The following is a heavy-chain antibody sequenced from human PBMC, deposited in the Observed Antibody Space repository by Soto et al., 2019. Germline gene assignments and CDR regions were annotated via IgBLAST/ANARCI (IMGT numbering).Heavy chain of an antibody. CDR1: GGSLSGYY. CDR2: INHSGST. V-gene: IGHV4-34*01. CDR3: ARGYGDYDTYYFDY. D-gene: IGHD4-17*01. Sequence: ASETLSLTCAVYGGSLSGYYWSWIRQPPGKGLEWIGEINHSGSTNYNPSLKSRVTISVDTSKNQFSLKLSSVTAADTAVYYCARGYGDYDTYYFDYWGQGTLVTV. J-gene: IGHJ4*02.